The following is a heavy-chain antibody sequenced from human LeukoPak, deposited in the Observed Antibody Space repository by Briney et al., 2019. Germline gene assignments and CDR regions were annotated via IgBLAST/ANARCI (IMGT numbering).Heavy chain of an antibody. CDR3: ARGTFMVRGVIPYYYYMDV. J-gene: IGHJ6*03. D-gene: IGHD3-10*01. Sequence: PSETLSLTCAVYGGSFSGYYWSWIRQPPGKGLEGVGSIYYSGSTYYNPSLKRRVTISVDTSKNQFSLKLSSVTAADTAVYYCARGTFMVRGVIPYYYYMDVWGKGTTVTVSS. V-gene: IGHV4-34*01. CDR2: IYYSGST. CDR1: GGSFSGYY.